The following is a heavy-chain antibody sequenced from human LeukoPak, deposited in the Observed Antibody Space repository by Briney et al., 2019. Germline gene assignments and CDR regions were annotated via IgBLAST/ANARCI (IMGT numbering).Heavy chain of an antibody. CDR3: ARLQYYYDSNGYYSLYYFDY. Sequence: SETLSLTCTVSGDSISSSSYYWGWIRQPPGKGLEWIGNIYYSGSTYYNPSLRSRLTISLDTSKSQFSLTLSSVTAADTAVYYCARLQYYYDSNGYYSLYYFDYWGQGTVVTVSS. D-gene: IGHD3-22*01. V-gene: IGHV4-39*01. J-gene: IGHJ4*02. CDR1: GDSISSSSYY. CDR2: IYYSGST.